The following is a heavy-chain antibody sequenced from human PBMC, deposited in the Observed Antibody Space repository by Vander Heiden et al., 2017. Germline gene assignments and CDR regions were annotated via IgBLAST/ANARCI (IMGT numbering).Heavy chain of an antibody. CDR1: GFTFSSYS. D-gene: IGHD6-13*01. V-gene: IGHV3-21*01. J-gene: IGHJ4*02. CDR2: ISSSRRYI. Sequence: EVQLVESGGGLVKPGGSLRLSCAASGFTFSSYSMNWVRQAPGKGLEWVSSISSSRRYIDDADSVKGRFTISRDNAKNSMYMKMNSLRAEDTAVYYCASGAAAGGYWGQGTLVTVSS. CDR3: ASGAAAGGY.